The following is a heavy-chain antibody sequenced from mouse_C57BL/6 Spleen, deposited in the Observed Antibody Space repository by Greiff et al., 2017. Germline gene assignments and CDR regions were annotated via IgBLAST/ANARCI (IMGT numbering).Heavy chain of an antibody. J-gene: IGHJ4*01. D-gene: IGHD5-5*01. Sequence: QVQLQQPGAELVKPGASVKMSCKASGYTFTSYWITWVKQRPGQGLEWIGDIYPGSGSTNYNEKFKSKATLTVDTSSSTAYMQLSSLTSEDSAVYDCARRGFLPPYAMDYWGQGTSVTVSS. CDR2: IYPGSGST. V-gene: IGHV1-55*01. CDR1: GYTFTSYW. CDR3: ARRGFLPPYAMDY.